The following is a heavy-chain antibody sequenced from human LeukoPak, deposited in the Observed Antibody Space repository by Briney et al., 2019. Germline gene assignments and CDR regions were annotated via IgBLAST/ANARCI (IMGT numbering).Heavy chain of an antibody. J-gene: IGHJ4*02. D-gene: IGHD3-10*01. Sequence: ASVKVSCKASGYTFTGYYMHWVRQAPGQGLEWMGWINPNSGGTNYAQKFQGRVTMTRDTSISTAYMELSRLRSDDTAVYYCARFRGDSGSYCLDYWGQGTLVTVSS. CDR2: INPNSGGT. CDR3: ARFRGDSGSYCLDY. V-gene: IGHV1-2*02. CDR1: GYTFTGYY.